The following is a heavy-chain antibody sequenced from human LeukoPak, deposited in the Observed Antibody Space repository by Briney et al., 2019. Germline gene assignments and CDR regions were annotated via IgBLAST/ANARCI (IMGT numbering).Heavy chain of an antibody. CDR1: GFTFKHAW. J-gene: IGHJ4*02. Sequence: GGSLRLSCAASGFTFKHAWMSWVRQAPGKGLEWVGRIKSKSDGGATDYAAPVKGRFTISRDDPKNTLSLQMNSLETEDTAVYYCVTEQQWLGWGRGTLVTVPS. CDR2: IKSKSDGGAT. V-gene: IGHV3-15*01. D-gene: IGHD6-19*01. CDR3: VTEQQWLG.